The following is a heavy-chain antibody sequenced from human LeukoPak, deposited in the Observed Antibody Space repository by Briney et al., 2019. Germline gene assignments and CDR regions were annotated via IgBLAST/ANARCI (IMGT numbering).Heavy chain of an antibody. V-gene: IGHV3-23*01. J-gene: IGHJ4*02. CDR1: GFTFSSYA. D-gene: IGHD6-13*01. Sequence: GGSLRLSCAASGFTFSSYAMSWVRQAPGKGLEWVSAISGSGGSTYYADSVKGRFTISRDNSKNTLYLQMNSLRAEDTAVYFCAKGGYSSSWLFDYWGQGTLVTVSS. CDR3: AKGGYSSSWLFDY. CDR2: ISGSGGST.